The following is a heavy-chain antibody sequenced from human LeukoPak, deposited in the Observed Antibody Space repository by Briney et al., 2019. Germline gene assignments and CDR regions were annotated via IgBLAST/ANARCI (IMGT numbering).Heavy chain of an antibody. CDR2: IYYSGST. D-gene: IGHD6-13*01. Sequence: SETLSLTCTVSGGSISSSSYYWGWIRQPPGKGLEWIGSIYYSGSTYYNPSLKSRVTISVDTSENQFSLKLSSVTAADTAVYYCASGSWLARNPNYWGQGTLVTVSS. J-gene: IGHJ4*02. CDR3: ASGSWLARNPNY. CDR1: GGSISSSSYY. V-gene: IGHV4-39*01.